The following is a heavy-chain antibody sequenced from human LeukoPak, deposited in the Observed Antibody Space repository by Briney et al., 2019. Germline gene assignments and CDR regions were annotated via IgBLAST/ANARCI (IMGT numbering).Heavy chain of an antibody. V-gene: IGHV3-23*01. CDR3: AKDVRGYNRPFDY. J-gene: IGHJ4*02. CDR1: GLSFSSHA. D-gene: IGHD3-10*02. CDR2: ISGSGSST. Sequence: GGSLRLSCAASGLSFSSHAMNWVRQAPGKGPEWVSAISGSGSSTYYADSLKGRFTISRDNSKNTLYLQMNSLRAEDTAIYYCAKDVRGYNRPFDYWGQGTLVTVSS.